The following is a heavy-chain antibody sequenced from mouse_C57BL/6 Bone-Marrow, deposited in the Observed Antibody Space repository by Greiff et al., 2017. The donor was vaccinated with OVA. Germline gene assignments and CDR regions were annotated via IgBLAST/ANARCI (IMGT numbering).Heavy chain of an antibody. D-gene: IGHD4-1*01. CDR2: ISDGCSYT. J-gene: IGHJ2*01. CDR1: GFTFSSYA. Sequence: EVMLVESGGGLVKPGGSLKLSCAASGFTFSSYAMSWVRQTPEKRLEWVATISDGCSYTYYPDNVKGRFTISRDNAKNNLYLQMSHLKSEDTAMYYCAREGRLGLDYWGQGTTLTVSS. V-gene: IGHV5-4*01. CDR3: AREGRLGLDY.